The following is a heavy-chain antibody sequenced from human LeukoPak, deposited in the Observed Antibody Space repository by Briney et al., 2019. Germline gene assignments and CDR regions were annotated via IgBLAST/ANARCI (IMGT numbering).Heavy chain of an antibody. D-gene: IGHD2-2*01. CDR2: IIPIFGTA. CDR3: ARGTKLGYCSSTSCPFDY. CDR1: GGTFSSYA. J-gene: IGHJ4*02. V-gene: IGHV1-69*05. Sequence: ASVKVSCKASGGTFSSYAISWVRQAPGQGLEWMGGIIPIFGTANYAQKFQGRVTITTDESTSTAYMELSSLRSEDTAVYYCARGTKLGYCSSTSCPFDYWGQGTLVTVSS.